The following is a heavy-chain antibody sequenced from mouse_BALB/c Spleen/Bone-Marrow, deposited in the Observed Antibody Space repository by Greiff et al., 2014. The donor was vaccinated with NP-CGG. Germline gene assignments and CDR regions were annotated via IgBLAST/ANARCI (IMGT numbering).Heavy chain of an antibody. CDR1: GFNIKDTY. CDR3: AIYYYGSSGFAY. CDR2: IDPANGNT. D-gene: IGHD1-1*01. Sequence: VQLKQSGAELVKPGASVKLSCTASGFNIKDTYMHWVKQRPEQGLEWIGRIDPANGNTKYDPKFQGKATITADTSSNTAYLQLSSLTSEDTAVYYCAIYYYGSSGFAYWGQGTLGTVSA. J-gene: IGHJ3*01. V-gene: IGHV14-3*02.